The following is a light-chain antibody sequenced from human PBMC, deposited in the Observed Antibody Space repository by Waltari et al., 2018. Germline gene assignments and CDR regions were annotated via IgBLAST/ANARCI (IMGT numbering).Light chain of an antibody. J-gene: IGLJ2*01. V-gene: IGLV1-40*01. CDR3: QSYDSSLSGSV. CDR1: SRNIGAGYD. Sequence: QSVLTQPPSVSGAPGQRGTISCNEISRNIGAGYDVHWYQTLPGTAPKLPIYGNSHRPSGVPYRFSGSKSGTSASLAITGLQAEDEADYYCQSYDSSLSGSVFGGGTKLTVL. CDR2: GNS.